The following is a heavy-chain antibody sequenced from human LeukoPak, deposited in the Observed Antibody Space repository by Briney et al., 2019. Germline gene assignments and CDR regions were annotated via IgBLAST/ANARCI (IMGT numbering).Heavy chain of an antibody. V-gene: IGHV3-23*01. Sequence: GGSLRLSCAPSGFTLSEYSMSCGPQAPGKGLEWVSNIRSNGRDTYYTDSVKGRFTISRDNSKNTLYLEMNSLRAEDTAVYYCAKGGYTTSFDPWGQGTLVTVSS. CDR1: GFTLSEYS. CDR3: AKGGYTTSFDP. J-gene: IGHJ5*02. CDR2: IRSNGRDT. D-gene: IGHD2-15*01.